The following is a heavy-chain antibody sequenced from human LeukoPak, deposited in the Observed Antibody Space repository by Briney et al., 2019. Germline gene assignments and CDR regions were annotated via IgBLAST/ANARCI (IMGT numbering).Heavy chain of an antibody. J-gene: IGHJ3*02. Sequence: SVKVSCKASGGTFSSYAISWVRQAPGQGLEWMGRIIPIFGIANYAQKFQGRVTITADKSTSTAYMELSSLRSEDAAVYYCARDYEYCGGDCSNRWDAFDIWGQGTMVTVSS. CDR1: GGTFSSYA. CDR3: ARDYEYCGGDCSNRWDAFDI. D-gene: IGHD2-21*02. V-gene: IGHV1-69*04. CDR2: IIPIFGIA.